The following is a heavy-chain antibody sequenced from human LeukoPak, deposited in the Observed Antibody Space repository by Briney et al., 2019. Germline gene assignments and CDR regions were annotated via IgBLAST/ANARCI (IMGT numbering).Heavy chain of an antibody. V-gene: IGHV4-34*01. CDR1: GGSFSGYY. CDR3: ARHHYYPMVHTKWSDP. Sequence: PSETMSLTCAVYGGSFSGYYWSWIRQPPGKGLEWIGEINHSGSTNYNPSLKSRVTISVDTSKNQFSLKLSSVTAADTAVYYCARHHYYPMVHTKWSDPWGQGTLVTVSS. CDR2: INHSGST. D-gene: IGHD3-10*01. J-gene: IGHJ5*02.